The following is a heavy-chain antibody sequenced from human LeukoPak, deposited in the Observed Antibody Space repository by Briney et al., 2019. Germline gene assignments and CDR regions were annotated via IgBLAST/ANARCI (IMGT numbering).Heavy chain of an antibody. CDR1: GFTFSSYS. CDR2: ISSSSSYI. J-gene: IGHJ4*02. Sequence: GGSLRLSCAASGFTFSSYSMNWVRQAPGKGLEWVSSISSSSSYIYYADSVKGRFTISRDNAKNSLYLQTNSLRAEDTAVYYCARDVLELSPAAGDDYWGQGTLVTVSS. CDR3: ARDVLELSPAAGDDY. D-gene: IGHD3-3*01. V-gene: IGHV3-21*01.